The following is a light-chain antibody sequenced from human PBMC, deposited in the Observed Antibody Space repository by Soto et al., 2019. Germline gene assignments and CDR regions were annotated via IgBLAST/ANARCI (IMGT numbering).Light chain of an antibody. CDR1: SSNLGSNS. CDR3: AAWDDSLNGPV. V-gene: IGLV1-44*01. CDR2: NTY. J-gene: IGLJ3*02. Sequence: QSVLTQPPSASGTPGQRVIISCSGSSSNLGSNSGNWYQQLPGTAPKLLIYNTYQRPLGVPDRFSGSKSGTSASLAISVLRSEDEGDYFCAAWDDSLNGPVFGGGTKLTVL.